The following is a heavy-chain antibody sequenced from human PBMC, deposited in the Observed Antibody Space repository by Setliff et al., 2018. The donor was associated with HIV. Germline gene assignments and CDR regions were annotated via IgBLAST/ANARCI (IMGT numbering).Heavy chain of an antibody. CDR1: GGTFSSYA. Sequence: ASVKVSCKASGGTFSSYAISWVRQAPGQGLEWMGRIIPIFGTANYAQKFQGRVTITADKSTSTAYMELSSLRSEDTAVYYCARDTGVRGVDAFDIWGQGTMVTVS. CDR2: IIPIFGTA. J-gene: IGHJ3*02. CDR3: ARDTGVRGVDAFDI. D-gene: IGHD3-10*01. V-gene: IGHV1-69*06.